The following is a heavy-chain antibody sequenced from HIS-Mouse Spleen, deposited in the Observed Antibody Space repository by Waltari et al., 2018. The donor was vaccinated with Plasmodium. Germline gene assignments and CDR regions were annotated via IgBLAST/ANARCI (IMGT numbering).Heavy chain of an antibody. V-gene: IGHV4-31*03. CDR2: IYSSGST. D-gene: IGHD6-13*01. CDR1: CGPISSGGYS. J-gene: IGHJ4*02. Sequence: QVQLQESGPGLVKPSQTLSLTCTVPCGPISSGGYSWSWIRQHPGKGPEWIGYIYSSGSTYYNPSLKSRVTISVDTSKNQFSLKLSSVTAADTAVYYCARSIAATVTFYFDYWGQGTLVTVSS. CDR3: ARSIAATVTFYFDY.